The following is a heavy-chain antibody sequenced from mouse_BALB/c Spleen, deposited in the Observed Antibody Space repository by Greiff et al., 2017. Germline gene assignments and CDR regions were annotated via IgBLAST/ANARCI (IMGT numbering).Heavy chain of an antibody. J-gene: IGHJ1*01. V-gene: IGHV5-17*02. D-gene: IGHD1-1*01. CDR2: ISSGSSTI. CDR3: ARGVTVVARNWYFDV. CDR1: GFTFSSFG. Sequence: EVHLVESGGGLVQPGGSRKLSCAASGFTFSSFGMHWVRQAPEKGLEWVAYISSGSSTIYYADTVKGRFTISRDNPKNTLFLQMTSLRSEDTAMYYCARGVTVVARNWYFDVWGAGTTVTVSS.